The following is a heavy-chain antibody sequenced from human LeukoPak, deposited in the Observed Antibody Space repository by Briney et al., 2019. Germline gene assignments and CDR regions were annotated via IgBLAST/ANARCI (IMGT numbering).Heavy chain of an antibody. CDR2: ISGSGGST. CDR1: GFTFSSYA. V-gene: IGHV3-23*01. J-gene: IGHJ4*02. D-gene: IGHD3-3*01. Sequence: GGSLRLSCAASGFTFSSYAMSWVRQAPGKRLEWVSAISGSGGSTYYADSVKGRFTISRDNSKNTLYLQMNSLRAEDTAVYYCARGAELRFLEWLSNPKYYFDYWGQGTLVTVSS. CDR3: ARGAELRFLEWLSNPKYYFDY.